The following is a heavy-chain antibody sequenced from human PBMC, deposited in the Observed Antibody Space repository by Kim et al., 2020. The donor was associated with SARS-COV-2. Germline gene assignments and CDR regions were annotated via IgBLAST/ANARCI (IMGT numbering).Heavy chain of an antibody. D-gene: IGHD3-16*01. J-gene: IGHJ4*02. CDR3: ARSMITFGGVTPHFDY. V-gene: IGHV5-51*01. Sequence: SFKGQVTISADKSISTAYLQWSSLKASDTAMYYCARSMITFGGVTPHFDYWGQGTLVTVSS.